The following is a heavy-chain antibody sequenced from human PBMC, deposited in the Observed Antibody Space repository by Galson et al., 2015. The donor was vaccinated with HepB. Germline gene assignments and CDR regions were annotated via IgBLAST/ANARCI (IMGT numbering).Heavy chain of an antibody. D-gene: IGHD1-26*01. V-gene: IGHV3-23*01. CDR3: AKNAGRWESFDS. Sequence: SLRLSCAASGFTFSSYAMTWVRQAPGKGLEWVSSISLSDVSTYYADSVKGRFAISRDNSKNTLYLQLNSLRADDTAVYYCAKNAGRWESFDSWGQG. J-gene: IGHJ4*02. CDR1: GFTFSSYA. CDR2: ISLSDVST.